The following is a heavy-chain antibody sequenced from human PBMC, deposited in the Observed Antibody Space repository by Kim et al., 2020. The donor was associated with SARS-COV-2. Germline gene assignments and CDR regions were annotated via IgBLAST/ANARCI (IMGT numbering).Heavy chain of an antibody. CDR2: ISSSGSTI. D-gene: IGHD3-10*01. Sequence: GGSLRLSCAASGFTFSSYEMNWVRQAPGKGLEWVSYISSSGSTIYYADSVKGRFTISRDNAKNSLYLQMNSLRAEDTAVYYCVRARGLSYYYYAMDVWGEGTTVTVSS. V-gene: IGHV3-48*03. J-gene: IGHJ6*04. CDR1: GFTFSSYE. CDR3: VRARGLSYYYYAMDV.